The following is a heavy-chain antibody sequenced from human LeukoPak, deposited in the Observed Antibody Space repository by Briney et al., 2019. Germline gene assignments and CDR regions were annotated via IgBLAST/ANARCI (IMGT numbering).Heavy chain of an antibody. V-gene: IGHV1-18*04. J-gene: IGHJ3*02. Sequence: ASVKVSCKASGYTFTSYGISWVRQAPGQGLEWMGWISAYNGNTNYAQKLQGRVTMTTDTSTSTAYMELRSLRSDDTAVYYCAVGYQFDYGDHEADAFDIWGQGTMVTVSS. CDR2: ISAYNGNT. CDR3: AVGYQFDYGDHEADAFDI. D-gene: IGHD4-17*01. CDR1: GYTFTSYG.